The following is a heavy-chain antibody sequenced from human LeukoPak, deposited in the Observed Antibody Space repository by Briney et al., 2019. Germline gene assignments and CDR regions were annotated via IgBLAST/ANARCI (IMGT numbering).Heavy chain of an antibody. CDR2: IIPIFGTA. Sequence: GGSLRLSCAASGFTFSSYAISWVRQAPGQGLEWMGGIIPIFGTANYAQKFQGRVTITADESTSTAYMELSSLRSEDTAVYYCARDRGSYDYWGQGTLVTVSS. CDR3: ARDRGSYDY. J-gene: IGHJ4*02. V-gene: IGHV1-69*01. D-gene: IGHD1-26*01. CDR1: GFTFSSYA.